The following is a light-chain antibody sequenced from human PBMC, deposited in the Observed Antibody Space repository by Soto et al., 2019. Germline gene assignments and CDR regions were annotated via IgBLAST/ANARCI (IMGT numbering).Light chain of an antibody. J-gene: IGKJ3*01. V-gene: IGKV1-39*01. CDR3: QQSYSTAAT. CDR2: AAS. CDR1: QSISSY. Sequence: DIQMTQSPSSLSASVGDRVTITCRASQSISSYLNWYQQKPGKAPKLLIYAASSLQSGVPSRFSGSGSGTDFNLTISSLQPEDFATYYCQQSYSTAATFGXGTKVXXK.